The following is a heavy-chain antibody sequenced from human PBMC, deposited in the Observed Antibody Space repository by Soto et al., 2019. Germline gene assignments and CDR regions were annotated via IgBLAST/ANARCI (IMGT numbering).Heavy chain of an antibody. Sequence: QVQMVQSGPEVKKPGAPVKVSCETSGFTFTDYNIHWVRQAPGQALEWMGCIDPSSGAARSAQKFQSKVTMTRVPSICAAFMAMRGVTSVETAVYSCLDGKYGDSRGQG. CDR2: IDPSSGAA. D-gene: IGHD1-1*01. CDR3: LDGKYGDS. J-gene: IGHJ4*02. V-gene: IGHV1-2*02. CDR1: GFTFTDYN.